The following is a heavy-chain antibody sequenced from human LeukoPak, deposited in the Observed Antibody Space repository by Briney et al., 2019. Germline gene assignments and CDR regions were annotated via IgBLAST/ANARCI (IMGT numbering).Heavy chain of an antibody. Sequence: SETLSLTCTVSGDSISSSSYYWGWIRQPPGKGLECIGSIYCSGSTYYNPSLKSRVTISADTSKNQFSLKLSSVTAADTAVYYCARTGGANPTWFTYYFDYWGQGTLVTVSS. J-gene: IGHJ4*02. D-gene: IGHD3-10*01. CDR3: ARTGGANPTWFTYYFDY. V-gene: IGHV4-39*01. CDR1: GDSISSSSYY. CDR2: IYCSGST.